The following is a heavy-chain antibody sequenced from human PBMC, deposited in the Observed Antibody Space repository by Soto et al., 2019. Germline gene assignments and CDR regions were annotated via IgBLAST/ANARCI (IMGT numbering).Heavy chain of an antibody. D-gene: IGHD3-22*01. CDR1: GYTFTSYY. J-gene: IGHJ4*02. V-gene: IGHV1-46*01. CDR3: ARGLIYDSSGYCFDY. Sequence: ASVKVSWKASGYTFTSYYMDGVRQAPGQGLEWMGIINPSGGSTRYAQKLQGRVTMTRDTCTSTVYMELSSLRSEDTAVYYCARGLIYDSSGYCFDYWGQRTLVTVSS. CDR2: INPSGGST.